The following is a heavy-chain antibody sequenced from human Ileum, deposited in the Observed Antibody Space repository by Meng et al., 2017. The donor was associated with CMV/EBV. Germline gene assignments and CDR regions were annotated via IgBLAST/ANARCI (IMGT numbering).Heavy chain of an antibody. Sequence: VQLSHAGPQLVKPSQILSPTSAPSAESVSTNYVAWNCFSPSQQSALEWLGRTGYRSKWEYAYSVSVESRITISPDTSKNQFSLHLRSVTPDDTAIYYCARESELLRFDHWGQGTLVTVSS. J-gene: IGHJ4*02. CDR3: ARESELLRFDH. V-gene: IGHV6-1*01. CDR1: AESVSTNYVA. CDR2: TGYRSKWEY. D-gene: IGHD6-6*01.